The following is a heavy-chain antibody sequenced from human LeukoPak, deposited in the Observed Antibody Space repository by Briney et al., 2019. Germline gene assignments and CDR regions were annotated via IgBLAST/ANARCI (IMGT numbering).Heavy chain of an antibody. Sequence: GGSLRLSCAASGFTFSSSAMHWVRQAPDKGLEWVAVISYDGSNKYYADSVKGRFTISRDNPKNTLYLQMNSLRADDTAVYYCARDRDSSGWYEGFDYWGQGTLVTVSS. CDR3: ARDRDSSGWYEGFDY. CDR2: ISYDGSNK. CDR1: GFTFSSSA. V-gene: IGHV3-30-3*01. D-gene: IGHD6-19*01. J-gene: IGHJ4*02.